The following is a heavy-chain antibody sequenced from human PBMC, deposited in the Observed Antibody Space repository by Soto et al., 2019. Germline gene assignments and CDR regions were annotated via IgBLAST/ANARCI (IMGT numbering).Heavy chain of an antibody. CDR1: GDSVSSNSAT. CDR3: ARATHGAHWFDP. D-gene: IGHD2-8*01. J-gene: IGHJ5*02. V-gene: IGHV6-1*01. CDR2: TYYRSKWYN. Sequence: SQTLSLTCAISGDSVSSNSATWDWIRQSPSRGLEWLGRTYYRSKWYNDYAVSVKGRIAINPDTSKNQFSLHLNSVTPEDTAVYSCARATHGAHWFDPWGQGTLVTVSS.